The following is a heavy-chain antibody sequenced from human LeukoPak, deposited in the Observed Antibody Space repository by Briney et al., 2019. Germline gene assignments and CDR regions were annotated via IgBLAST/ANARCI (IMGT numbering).Heavy chain of an antibody. CDR2: ISPYSGGT. D-gene: IGHD6-13*01. J-gene: IGHJ4*02. V-gene: IGHV1-2*02. CDR1: GHTLTGYY. CDR3: ARGDSSSWHLDY. Sequence: ASVNVSCTSSGHTLTGYYIHWVRQAAGQGLEWMGWISPYSGGTNYAQKFQGRVTMTRDTSITTAYMDVHRLTSDDTAVYYCARGDSSSWHLDYWGQGSLVTVSS.